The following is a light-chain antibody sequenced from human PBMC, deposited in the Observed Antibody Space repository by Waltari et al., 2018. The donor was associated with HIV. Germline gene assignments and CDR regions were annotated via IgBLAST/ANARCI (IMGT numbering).Light chain of an antibody. J-gene: IGKJ2*01. V-gene: IGKV3-20*01. CDR3: HQYGTSPQT. CDR2: GAS. Sequence: ELVLTQSPRTLSLSPGARAPLSCRASQPVTSNYLAWYQMKPGQPPRLLVYGASIRATGVPDKFSGSGSGTDFTLTIGRLEPEDFAIYYCHQYGTSPQTVGQGSKVEIK. CDR1: QPVTSNY.